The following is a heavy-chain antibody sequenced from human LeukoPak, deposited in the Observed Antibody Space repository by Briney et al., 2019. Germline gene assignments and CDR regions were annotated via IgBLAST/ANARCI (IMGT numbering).Heavy chain of an antibody. V-gene: IGHV3-21*01. Sequence: GGSLRLSCAASGFTFSSYSMNWVRQAPGKGLEWVSSISSSSSYIYYADSVKGRFTISRDNAKNSLYLQMNSLRAEDTAVYYCARDPIGAYGYGGNYFDYWGQGTLVTVSS. D-gene: IGHD5-18*01. J-gene: IGHJ4*02. CDR3: ARDPIGAYGYGGNYFDY. CDR1: GFTFSSYS. CDR2: ISSSSSYI.